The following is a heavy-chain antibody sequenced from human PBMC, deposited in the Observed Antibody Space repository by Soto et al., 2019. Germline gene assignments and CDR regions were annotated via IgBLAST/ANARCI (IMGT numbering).Heavy chain of an antibody. Sequence: SETLSLTCGVSGDSISSSHWWSWVRQPPGKGLEWIGDIYHSGTTNYSPSLKSRVTISVDKSKNQFSLKLNSVTAADTAVYFCAREYCTTTSCYVVFLDPWGQGTLVTVSS. D-gene: IGHD2-2*01. V-gene: IGHV4-4*02. CDR2: IYHSGTT. CDR3: AREYCTTTSCYVVFLDP. J-gene: IGHJ5*02. CDR1: GDSISSSHW.